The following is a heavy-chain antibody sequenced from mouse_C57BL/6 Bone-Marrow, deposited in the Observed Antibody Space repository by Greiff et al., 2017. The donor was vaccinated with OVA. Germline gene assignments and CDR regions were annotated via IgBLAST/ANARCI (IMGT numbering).Heavy chain of an antibody. CDR2: IYPGNSDT. Sequence: EVKLEESGTVLARPGASVKMSCKTSGYTFTSYWMHWVKQRPGQGLEWIGAIYPGNSDTSYNQKFKGKAKLTAVTSASTAYMELSSLTKEDSAVYDCTRRKYGNYSYAMDYWGQGTAVTVSS. CDR3: TRRKYGNYSYAMDY. V-gene: IGHV1-5*01. D-gene: IGHD2-1*01. CDR1: GYTFTSYW. J-gene: IGHJ4*01.